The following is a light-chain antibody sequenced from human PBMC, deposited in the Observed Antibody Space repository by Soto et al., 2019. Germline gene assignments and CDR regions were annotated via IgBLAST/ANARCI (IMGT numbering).Light chain of an antibody. CDR1: QSISIY. J-gene: IGKJ1*01. Sequence: DIKMTQSPSSISASVGDTLNITCRTSQSISIYLNWYQQKPGKAPQRMIYSASILQVGVPGRFSGSGAAPYFTLTISSLSPEDFATYYCQQYSDYSSCGHGTKVDI. CDR3: QQYSDYSS. V-gene: IGKV1-39*01. CDR2: SAS.